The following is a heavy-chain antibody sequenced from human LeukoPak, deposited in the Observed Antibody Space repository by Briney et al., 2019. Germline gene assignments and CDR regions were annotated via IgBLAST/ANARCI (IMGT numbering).Heavy chain of an antibody. CDR2: IYETGST. CDR3: ARHSPRFLEYLDY. D-gene: IGHD3-3*01. V-gene: IGHV4-4*02. CDR1: GGSISSSNW. J-gene: IGHJ4*02. Sequence: SGTLSLTCAVSGGSISSSNWWSWVRQPPGKGLEWIGEIYETGSTNYNPSLKSRVTISIDKSKKQFSLKLSSVTAADTAVYYCARHSPRFLEYLDYWGQGTLVAVSS.